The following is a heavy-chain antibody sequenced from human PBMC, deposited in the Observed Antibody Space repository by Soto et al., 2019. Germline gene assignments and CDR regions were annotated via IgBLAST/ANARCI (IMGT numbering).Heavy chain of an antibody. D-gene: IGHD5-18*01. CDR2: ISYDGSNK. V-gene: IGHV3-30-3*01. CDR3: ARPWDPLGIQLWLRRYYYYGMDV. J-gene: IGHJ6*02. CDR1: GFTFSSYA. Sequence: PGGSLRLSCAASGFTFSSYAMHWVRQAPGKGLEWVAVISYDGSNKYYADSVKGRFTISRDNSKNTLYLQMNSLRAEDTAVYYCARPWDPLGIQLWLRRYYYYGMDVWGQGTTVTVSS.